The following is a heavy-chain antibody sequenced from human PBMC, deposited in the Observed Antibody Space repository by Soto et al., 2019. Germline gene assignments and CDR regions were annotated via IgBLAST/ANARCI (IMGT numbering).Heavy chain of an antibody. V-gene: IGHV1-18*04. J-gene: IGHJ4*02. D-gene: IGHD3-22*01. Sequence: ASVKVSCKASGYTFTSYAISWVRQAPGQGLEWMGWISAYNGNTNYAQKLQGRVTMTTDTSTSTAYMELRSLRSDDTAVYYCARVGRHSYYDGFPVYWGQGTLVTVSS. CDR2: ISAYNGNT. CDR3: ARVGRHSYYDGFPVY. CDR1: GYTFTSYA.